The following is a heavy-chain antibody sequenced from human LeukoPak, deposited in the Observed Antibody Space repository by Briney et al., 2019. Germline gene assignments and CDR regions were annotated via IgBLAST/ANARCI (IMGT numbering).Heavy chain of an antibody. CDR1: GGSISSYY. J-gene: IGHJ4*02. D-gene: IGHD3-22*01. V-gene: IGHV4-59*01. CDR2: IYYSGST. Sequence: SETLSLTCTGSGGSISSYYWSWIRQPPGKGLEWIGYIYYSGSTNDNPSLKSRVTTSVDTSKNQFSLKLSSVTAADTAVYYCARGVDYYDSSGYPFDYWGQGTLVTVSS. CDR3: ARGVDYYDSSGYPFDY.